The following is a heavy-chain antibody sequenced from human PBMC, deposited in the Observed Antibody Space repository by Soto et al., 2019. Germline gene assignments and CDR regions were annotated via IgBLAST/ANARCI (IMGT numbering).Heavy chain of an antibody. CDR1: GFTFSMYS. V-gene: IGHV3-30-3*01. Sequence: QVHLVESGGGVVQPGRSLRLSCEASGFTFSMYSMHWIRQAPGKGLEWVAVLSYDVNNKYYADSVKGRFTISRDNSKNTLSLQMNSLRAEDTAVYYCARERVTGYYNVIGYWGQGTLVTVSS. D-gene: IGHD3-9*01. CDR3: ARERVTGYYNVIGY. J-gene: IGHJ4*02. CDR2: LSYDVNNK.